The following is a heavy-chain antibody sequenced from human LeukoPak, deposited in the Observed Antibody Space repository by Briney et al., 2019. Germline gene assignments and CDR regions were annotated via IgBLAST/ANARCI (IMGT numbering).Heavy chain of an antibody. CDR3: ARDSGWGNYYFDY. D-gene: IGHD6-19*01. Sequence: GRSLRLSCAASGFTFSSYGMHWVRQAPGKGLEWVAVISYDGSNKYYADSVKGRFTISRDNSKNTLYLQMNSLRAEDTAVYYCARDSGWGNYYFDYWGQGTLVTVSS. CDR1: GFTFSSYG. J-gene: IGHJ4*02. CDR2: ISYDGSNK. V-gene: IGHV3-30*03.